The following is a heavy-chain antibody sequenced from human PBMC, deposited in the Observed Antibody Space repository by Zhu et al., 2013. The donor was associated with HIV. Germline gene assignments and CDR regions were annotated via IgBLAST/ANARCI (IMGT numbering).Heavy chain of an antibody. J-gene: IGHJ4*02. V-gene: IGHV1-69*01. CDR2: IIPIFGTA. CDR1: GGTFSSYA. D-gene: IGHD4-17*01. Sequence: QVQLVQSGAEVKKPGSSVKVSCKASGGTFSSYAISWVRQAPGQGLEWMGGIIPIFGTANYAQKFQGRVTITADESTSTAYMELSSLRSEDTAVYYCAREGLGRVDYGDYAGYWGQGTLVTVSS. CDR3: AREGLGRVDYGDYAGY.